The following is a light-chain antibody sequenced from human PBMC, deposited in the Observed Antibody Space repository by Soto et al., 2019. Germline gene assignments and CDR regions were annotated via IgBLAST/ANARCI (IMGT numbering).Light chain of an antibody. CDR3: QQYNFYPLT. CDR1: QDIGTY. J-gene: IGKJ4*01. CDR2: DAS. V-gene: IGKV1-8*01. Sequence: AIRMTQSPSSFSASTGDRVSITCRATQDIGTYLAWYQQIPGKAPKLLIYDASTLQTGVPSRFSGSGSGTDFTLTISYLQSEDFGTYYCQQYNFYPLTFGGGTKVDIK.